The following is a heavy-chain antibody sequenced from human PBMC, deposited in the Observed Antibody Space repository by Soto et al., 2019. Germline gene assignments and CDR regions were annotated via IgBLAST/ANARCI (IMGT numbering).Heavy chain of an antibody. CDR2: ISSSSSYI. Sequence: EVQLVESGGGLVKPGGSLRLSCAASGFTFSSYSMNWVRQAPGKGLEWVSSISSSSSYIYYADSVKGRFTISRDNAKNSLYLQMNSLRAEDTAVYYCARGPITIFGVVIMGDYYGMDVWGQGTTVTVSS. CDR1: GFTFSSYS. V-gene: IGHV3-21*01. CDR3: ARGPITIFGVVIMGDYYGMDV. D-gene: IGHD3-3*01. J-gene: IGHJ6*02.